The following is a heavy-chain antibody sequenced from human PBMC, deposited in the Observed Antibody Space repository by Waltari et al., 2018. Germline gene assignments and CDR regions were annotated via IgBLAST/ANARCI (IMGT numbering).Heavy chain of an antibody. V-gene: IGHV3-23*04. Sequence: EMQLVESGGALVQPGGSLRLHCAPSGFPFSTYTLNWVRQAPGKGLEWVAVMTASGLMDYGNSVKGRFIISRDNSKNTLYLEMYRLRVEDTARYYCAKDEGARLAPTFGMDAWGQGTTVIVSS. CDR1: GFPFSTYT. D-gene: IGHD1-1*01. CDR2: MTASGLM. CDR3: AKDEGARLAPTFGMDA. J-gene: IGHJ6*02.